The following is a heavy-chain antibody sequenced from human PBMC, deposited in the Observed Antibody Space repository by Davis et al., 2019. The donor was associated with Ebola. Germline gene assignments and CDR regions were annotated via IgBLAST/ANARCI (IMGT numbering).Heavy chain of an antibody. J-gene: IGHJ6*02. CDR3: ASAADDYYYYGMDV. Sequence: GESLKISCAASGFTFSSYAMSWVRQAPGKGLEWVANIKQDGSEKYYVDSVKGRFTISRDNAKNSLYLQMNSLRAEDTAVYYCASAADDYYYYGMDVWGQGTTVTVSS. V-gene: IGHV3-7*01. CDR2: IKQDGSEK. CDR1: GFTFSSYA. D-gene: IGHD2-15*01.